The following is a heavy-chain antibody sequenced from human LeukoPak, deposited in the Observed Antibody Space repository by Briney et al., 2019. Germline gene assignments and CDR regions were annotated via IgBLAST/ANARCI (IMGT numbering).Heavy chain of an antibody. D-gene: IGHD3-10*01. V-gene: IGHV3-23*01. CDR3: AKEISSYSSNYDY. Sequence: GGSLRLSCAASGFTFSTYAMSWVRQAPGKGLEWVSGISGSGYYTYYADSVKGRFTISRDNAENTLYLQMNSLRAEDTAIYYCAKEISSYSSNYDYWGQGTLVTVSS. CDR1: GFTFSTYA. J-gene: IGHJ4*02. CDR2: ISGSGYYT.